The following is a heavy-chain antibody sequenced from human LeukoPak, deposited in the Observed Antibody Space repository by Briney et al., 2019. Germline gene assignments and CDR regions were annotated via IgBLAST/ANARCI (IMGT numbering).Heavy chain of an antibody. J-gene: IGHJ4*02. Sequence: GGSLRRSCAASGFTFSGYTMNWVRQAPGEGLEWISYISPTGNSVYYPDSLKGRSTISRDAATNSLYLQMSSLRADDTAMYYCARAFMGESGYAGYWGQGTLVTVSS. CDR3: ARAFMGESGYAGY. CDR1: GFTFSGYT. D-gene: IGHD5-12*01. CDR2: ISPTGNSV. V-gene: IGHV3-21*01.